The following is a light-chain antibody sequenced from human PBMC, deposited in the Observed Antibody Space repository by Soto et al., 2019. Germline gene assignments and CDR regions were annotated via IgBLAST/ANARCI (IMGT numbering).Light chain of an antibody. J-gene: IGKJ2*01. CDR3: QQYDPSPMYT. V-gene: IGKV3-20*01. Sequence: EIVLTQSPGTLSLSPGERASLSCRASQRVSSSYLAWYQQKPGQAPRLLIHDASRRATGIPDRFSGSGSGTDFTLTITRLEPEDCAVYYCQQYDPSPMYTFGQGTKLEIK. CDR2: DAS. CDR1: QRVSSSY.